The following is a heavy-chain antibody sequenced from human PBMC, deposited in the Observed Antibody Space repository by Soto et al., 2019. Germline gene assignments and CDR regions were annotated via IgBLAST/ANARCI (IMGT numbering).Heavy chain of an antibody. D-gene: IGHD3-22*01. J-gene: IGHJ4*02. CDR2: ISAYNGNT. Sequence: ASVKVSCKASGYTFTSYGISWVRQAPGQRLEWMGWISAYNGNTNYAQKLQGRVPMTTDTSTSTAYMELRSLRSDDTAVYYCARGGAYYDSSGYPYYFDYWGQGTLVTSPQ. CDR1: GYTFTSYG. V-gene: IGHV1-18*01. CDR3: ARGGAYYDSSGYPYYFDY.